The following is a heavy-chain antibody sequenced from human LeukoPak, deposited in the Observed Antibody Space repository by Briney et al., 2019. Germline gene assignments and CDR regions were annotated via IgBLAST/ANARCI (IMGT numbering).Heavy chain of an antibody. CDR1: GFTFSDYY. D-gene: IGHD5-12*01. CDR3: ARRKVSGYGSDYHGMDV. Sequence: PGGSLRLSCAASGFTFSDYYMSWIRQAPGKGLEWVSYISSSGSTIYYADSVKGRFTISRDNAKNSLYLQMNSLRAEDTAVYYCARRKVSGYGSDYHGMDVWGQGTTVTVSS. V-gene: IGHV3-11*01. CDR2: ISSSGSTI. J-gene: IGHJ6*02.